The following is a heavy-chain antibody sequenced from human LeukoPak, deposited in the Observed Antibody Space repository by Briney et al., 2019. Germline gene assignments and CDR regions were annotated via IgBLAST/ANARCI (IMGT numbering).Heavy chain of an antibody. CDR1: GFTFSSSG. CDR3: VSGSDTSGYYFY. Sequence: GGSLRLSCTASGFTFSSSGMNLVRQAPGKGLEWVEVIWSDGSEKRYADSVKGRFTISRDNSKSTLYLQMNSLRAEDTAVYYCVSGSDTSGYYFYWGQGTLVTVSS. V-gene: IGHV3-33*03. J-gene: IGHJ4*02. D-gene: IGHD3-22*01. CDR2: IWSDGSEK.